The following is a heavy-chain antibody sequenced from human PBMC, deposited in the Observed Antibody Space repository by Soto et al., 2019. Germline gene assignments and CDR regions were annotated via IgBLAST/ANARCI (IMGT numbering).Heavy chain of an antibody. CDR1: GGTFCSYS. J-gene: IGHJ4*02. Sequence: SVKVACKAPGGTFCSYSISWVRQVPGQGLEWMGGIIPIFGTANYAQKFQGRVTITADESTSTAYMELRSLRSEAPAAYSWGRGYYYRQLYTYSFGYCGQGTLVSVSS. CDR3: GRGYYYRQLYTYSFGY. V-gene: IGHV1-69*13. CDR2: IIPIFGTA. D-gene: IGHD3-22*01.